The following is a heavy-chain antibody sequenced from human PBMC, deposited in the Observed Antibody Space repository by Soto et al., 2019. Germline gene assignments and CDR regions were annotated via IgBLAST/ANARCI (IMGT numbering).Heavy chain of an antibody. Sequence: ASVKVSCKASGYTFTSYDINWVRQATGQGLEWMGWMNPNSGNTGYAQKFQGRVTMTRNTSISTAYMELSSLRSEDTAVYYCARGSEYGDYEDYYYYAMDVWGQGTTVTVSS. CDR3: ARGSEYGDYEDYYYYAMDV. CDR2: MNPNSGNT. J-gene: IGHJ6*02. V-gene: IGHV1-8*01. D-gene: IGHD4-17*01. CDR1: GYTFTSYD.